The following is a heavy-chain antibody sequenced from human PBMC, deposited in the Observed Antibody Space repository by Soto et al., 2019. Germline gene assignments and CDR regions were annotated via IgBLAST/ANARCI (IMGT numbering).Heavy chain of an antibody. Sequence: VKVSCKASGGTFSSYAISWVRQAPGQGLEWMGGIIPIFGTANYAQKFQGRVTITADESTSTAYMELSSLRSEDTAVYYCARVYSSGWYLGDWFDPWGQGTLVTVSS. D-gene: IGHD6-19*01. CDR3: ARVYSSGWYLGDWFDP. V-gene: IGHV1-69*13. CDR2: IIPIFGTA. CDR1: GGTFSSYA. J-gene: IGHJ5*02.